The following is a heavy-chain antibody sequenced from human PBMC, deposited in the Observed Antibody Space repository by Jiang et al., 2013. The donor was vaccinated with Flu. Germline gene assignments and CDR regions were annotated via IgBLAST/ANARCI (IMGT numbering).Heavy chain of an antibody. J-gene: IGHJ3*02. CDR1: GYTFTSYT. Sequence: SGAEVKTPGASVEVSCKASGYTFTSYTIHWVRQAPGQGLEWMGRIIPILGIANYAQKFQGRVTITADKSTSTAYMELSSLRSEDTAVYYCQIVGESDDAFDIWGQGTMVTVSS. V-gene: IGHV1-69*04. CDR2: IIPILGIA. CDR3: QIVGESDDAFDI. D-gene: IGHD3-10*01.